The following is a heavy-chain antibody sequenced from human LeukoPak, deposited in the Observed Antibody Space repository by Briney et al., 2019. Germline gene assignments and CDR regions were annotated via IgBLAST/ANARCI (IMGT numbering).Heavy chain of an antibody. J-gene: IGHJ2*01. CDR3: AKDRGSYWYFDL. D-gene: IGHD6-25*01. Sequence: GGSLRLSCAASGFTFSSYWMHWVRQAPGKGLVWVSRINSDGSSTSYADSVKGRFTISRDNAKNTLYLQMNSLRAEDTAVYYCAKDRGSYWYFDLWGRGTLVTVSS. V-gene: IGHV3-74*01. CDR2: INSDGSST. CDR1: GFTFSSYW.